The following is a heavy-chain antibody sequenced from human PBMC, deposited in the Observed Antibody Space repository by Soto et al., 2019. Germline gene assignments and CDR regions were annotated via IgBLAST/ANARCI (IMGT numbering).Heavy chain of an antibody. CDR2: IYYSGST. J-gene: IGHJ4*02. CDR3: ARSSSSTNWYLDY. D-gene: IGHD1-1*01. Sequence: PSETLSLTCTVSGGSITGYYWSWIRHPPGKELEWIGYIYYSGSTSYNPSLKSRVTISVDTSKNQFSLNLSSVTAADTAVYYCARSSSSTNWYLDYWGQGTLVTVS. V-gene: IGHV4-59*01. CDR1: GGSITGYY.